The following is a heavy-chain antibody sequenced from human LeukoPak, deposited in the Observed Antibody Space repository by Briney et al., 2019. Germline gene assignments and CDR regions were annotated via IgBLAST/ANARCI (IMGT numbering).Heavy chain of an antibody. Sequence: SVKVSCKASVCTFSSYTISWVRQAPGQGLEWMGRIIPIPGIANYAQKFQGRVTITADRSTSTSYMELSSLRSEDTAVYYCARMYGQQLVRKEYFQHWGQGTLVTVSS. CDR2: IIPIPGIA. CDR3: ARMYGQQLVRKEYFQH. V-gene: IGHV1-69*02. D-gene: IGHD6-13*01. J-gene: IGHJ1*01. CDR1: VCTFSSYT.